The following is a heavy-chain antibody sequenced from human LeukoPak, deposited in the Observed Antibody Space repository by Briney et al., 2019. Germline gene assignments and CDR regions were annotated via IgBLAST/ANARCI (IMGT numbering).Heavy chain of an antibody. Sequence: GGSLRLSCAASGFSFSTSWMHWVRQAPGKELVWVSRIHSDGIGTTYADSVKGRFTISRDNSKNTLDLQMNNLRAEDTAVYYCARDHYYVPDYWGQGTLVTVSS. V-gene: IGHV3-74*03. CDR2: IHSDGIGT. D-gene: IGHD3-10*02. CDR1: GFSFSTSW. J-gene: IGHJ4*02. CDR3: ARDHYYVPDY.